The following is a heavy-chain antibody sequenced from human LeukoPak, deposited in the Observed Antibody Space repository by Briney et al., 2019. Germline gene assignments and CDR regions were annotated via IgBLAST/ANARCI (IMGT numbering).Heavy chain of an antibody. Sequence: ASVKVSCKAFGYTFTSNYMHWVRQAPGQGLEWMGLINPSAYSTTYAQKFQGRVTMTWDMSTSTVYMDLSSLRAEDTAVYYCARGTRVISPSTKLGIGRYFDYWGQGTLVTVSS. V-gene: IGHV1-46*01. J-gene: IGHJ4*02. CDR1: GYTFTSNY. D-gene: IGHD7-27*01. CDR2: INPSAYST. CDR3: ARGTRVISPSTKLGIGRYFDY.